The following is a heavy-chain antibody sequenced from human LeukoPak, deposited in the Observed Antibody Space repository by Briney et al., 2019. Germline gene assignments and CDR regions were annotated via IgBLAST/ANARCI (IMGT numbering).Heavy chain of an antibody. D-gene: IGHD2-15*01. J-gene: IGHJ4*02. CDR2: MNPNSGST. Sequence: ASVKVSCKASGYTFTSYDINWVRQATGQGLEWRGWMNPNSGSTGYAQTFQGRVTMTRNTSISTAYMELSSLRSEDTAVYYCARGSPREDIDYWGQGTLVTVSS. CDR1: GYTFTSYD. V-gene: IGHV1-8*01. CDR3: ARGSPREDIDY.